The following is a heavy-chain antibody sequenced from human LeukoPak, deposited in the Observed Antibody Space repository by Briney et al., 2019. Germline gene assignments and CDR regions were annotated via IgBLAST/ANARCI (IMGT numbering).Heavy chain of an antibody. V-gene: IGHV3-23*01. Sequence: GGSLRLSCAASGFTFSSYAMSCVRQAPGKGLEWVSAISGSGGSTYYADSVKGRFTISRDNSKNTLYLQMNSLRAEDTAVYYCAKDSPDYVWGSYRKTFDYWGQGTLVTVSS. CDR3: AKDSPDYVWGSYRKTFDY. J-gene: IGHJ4*02. CDR1: GFTFSSYA. CDR2: ISGSGGST. D-gene: IGHD3-16*02.